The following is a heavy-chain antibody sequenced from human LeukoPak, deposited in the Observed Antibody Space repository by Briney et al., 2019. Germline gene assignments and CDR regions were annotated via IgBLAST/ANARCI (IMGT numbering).Heavy chain of an antibody. D-gene: IGHD4-17*01. Sequence: AETLSLTCAVSGASISGSGYYLGWIRQPPGKGLEWIGNIYYTGSTYYNEALQSRVTISIDTSKNQFSLRLNSVTAAATAVYSCASDMQDYGVVHWFDPWGQGTLVTVSS. CDR1: GASISGSGYY. CDR3: ASDMQDYGVVHWFDP. CDR2: IYYTGST. J-gene: IGHJ5*02. V-gene: IGHV4-39*07.